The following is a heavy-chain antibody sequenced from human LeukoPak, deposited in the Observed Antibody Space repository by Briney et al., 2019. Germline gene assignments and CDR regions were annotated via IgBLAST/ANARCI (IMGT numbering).Heavy chain of an antibody. D-gene: IGHD3-9*01. V-gene: IGHV3-74*01. J-gene: IGHJ4*02. CDR3: AKDRVTYYDILTGYVAPPDY. CDR1: GFTFSSYW. Sequence: GGSLRLSCAASGFTFSSYWMHWVRQAPGKGLVWVSRINSDGSSTSYADSVKGRFTISRDNAKNTLYLQMNSLRAEDTAVYYCAKDRVTYYDILTGYVAPPDYWGQGTLVTVSS. CDR2: INSDGSST.